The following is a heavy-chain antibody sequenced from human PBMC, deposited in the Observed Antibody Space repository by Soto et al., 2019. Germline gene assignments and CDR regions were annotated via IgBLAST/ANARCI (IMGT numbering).Heavy chain of an antibody. D-gene: IGHD3-22*01. CDR3: ARRKKYYYDSSGSFDY. CDR1: GGTFSSYA. CDR2: IIPIFGTA. J-gene: IGHJ4*02. Sequence: QVQLVQSGAEVKKPGSSVKVSCKASGGTFSSYAISWVRQAPGQGLEWMGGIIPIFGTANYAQKFQGRVTITADESTRTAYMELSSLRSEDTAVYYCARRKKYYYDSSGSFDYWGQGTLVTVSS. V-gene: IGHV1-69*12.